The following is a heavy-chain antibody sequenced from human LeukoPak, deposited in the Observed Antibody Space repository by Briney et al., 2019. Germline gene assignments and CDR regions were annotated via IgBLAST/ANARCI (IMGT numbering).Heavy chain of an antibody. D-gene: IGHD2-2*01. J-gene: IGHJ5*02. CDR3: ARHGGGYCRSTSCYLFDP. CDR2: IYPGDSDT. CDR1: GYRFTTYW. V-gene: IGHV5-51*01. Sequence: GESLKISCKVSGYRFTTYWIGWVRQMPGKGLEWMGIIYPGDSDTRYSPSFQGQVTISADKSISTAYLQWSSLKASDTAMYYCARHGGGYCRSTSCYLFDPWGQGTLVTVSS.